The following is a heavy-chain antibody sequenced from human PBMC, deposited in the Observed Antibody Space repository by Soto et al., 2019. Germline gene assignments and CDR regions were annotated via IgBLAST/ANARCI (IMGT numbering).Heavy chain of an antibody. CDR2: IYYSGST. J-gene: IGHJ5*02. V-gene: IGHV4-31*03. CDR3: ARTYRYYYDSSGSLNWFDP. D-gene: IGHD3-22*01. CDR1: GGSISSGGYY. Sequence: PSETLSLTCTVSGGSISSGGYYWSWIRQHPGKGLEWIGYIYYSGSTYYNPSLKSRVTISVDTSKNQFSLKLSSVTAAGTAVYYCARTYRYYYDSSGSLNWFDPWGQGTLVTVSS.